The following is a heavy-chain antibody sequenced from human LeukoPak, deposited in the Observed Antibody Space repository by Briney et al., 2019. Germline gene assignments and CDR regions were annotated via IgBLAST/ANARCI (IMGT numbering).Heavy chain of an antibody. V-gene: IGHV3-23*01. J-gene: IGHJ4*02. CDR2: IGAGGDST. Sequence: GGSLRLSCAASGFTFSTCVMSWVRQAPGKGLEWVSVIGAGGDSTYYVDSVKSRFAISRDNSKNTLYLQMNSLRAEDTAVYYCAKDRGSISDYWGQGTLVTVSS. CDR1: GFTFSTCV. CDR3: AKDRGSISDY.